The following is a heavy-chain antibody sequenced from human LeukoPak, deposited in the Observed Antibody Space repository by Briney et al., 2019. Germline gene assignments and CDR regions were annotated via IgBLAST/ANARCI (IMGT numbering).Heavy chain of an antibody. Sequence: PGGSLRLSCAASGFTFSSYAMSWVRQAPGKGLEWVSAISGSGGSTYYADSVKGRFTISRDNAKNSLYLQMNSLRAEDTAVYYCARVGPARYGSGSYSNYYYYMDVWGKGTTVTVSS. CDR3: ARVGPARYGSGSYSNYYYYMDV. D-gene: IGHD3-10*01. V-gene: IGHV3-23*01. CDR2: ISGSGGST. CDR1: GFTFSSYA. J-gene: IGHJ6*03.